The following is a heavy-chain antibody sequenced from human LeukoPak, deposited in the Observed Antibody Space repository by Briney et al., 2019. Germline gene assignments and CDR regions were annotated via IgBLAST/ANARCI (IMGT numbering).Heavy chain of an antibody. Sequence: SETLSLTCGVSGGSISSTNWWSWVRQPPGKGLEWIGEIYHSGSTNYNPSLKSRVTISVDKSKNQFSLKLSSVTAADTAVYYCASSAVAGRAYFDYWGQGTLVTVSS. D-gene: IGHD6-19*01. CDR3: ASSAVAGRAYFDY. CDR2: IYHSGST. J-gene: IGHJ4*02. CDR1: GGSISSTNW. V-gene: IGHV4-4*02.